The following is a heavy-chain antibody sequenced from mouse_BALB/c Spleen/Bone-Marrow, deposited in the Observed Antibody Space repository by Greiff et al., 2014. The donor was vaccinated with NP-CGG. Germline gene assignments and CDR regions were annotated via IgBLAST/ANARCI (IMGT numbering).Heavy chain of an antibody. V-gene: IGHV1-9*01. CDR2: ILPGSGST. J-gene: IGHJ4*01. Sequence: QVQLKESGAELMKPGASVKISCKATGYTFSSYWIEWVKQRPRHGLEWIGEILPGSGSTNYSEKFKGKATFTADTSSNTAYMQLSSLTSEDSAVYYCARGYAMDYWGQGTSVTVSS. CDR1: GYTFSSYW. CDR3: ARGYAMDY.